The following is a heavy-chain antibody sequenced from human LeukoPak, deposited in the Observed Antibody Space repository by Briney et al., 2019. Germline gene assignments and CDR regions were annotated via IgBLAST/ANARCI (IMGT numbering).Heavy chain of an antibody. CDR3: ARDGRQLALDY. V-gene: IGHV4-31*03. CDR1: GYSISSGGYY. J-gene: IGHJ4*02. Sequence: SQTLSLTCTVSGYSISSGGYYWSWIRQHPGKGLEWIGYIYYCGSTSSNPSLKSRVTFSVDTSKNQFSLKLSSVTAADTALYYCARDGRQLALDYWGQGTLVTVSS. D-gene: IGHD6-13*01. CDR2: IYYCGST.